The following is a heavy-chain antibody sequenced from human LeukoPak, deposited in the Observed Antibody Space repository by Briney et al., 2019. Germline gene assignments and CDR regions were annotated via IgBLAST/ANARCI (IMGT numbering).Heavy chain of an antibody. D-gene: IGHD5-24*01. V-gene: IGHV4-34*01. Sequence: PSETLSLTCAVYGGSFSGYYWSWIRQPPGKGLEWIGEINHSGSTNYNPSLKSRVTISVDTSKNQLSLKLSSVTAADTAVYYCARGARGDGYKFDYWGQGTLVTVSS. J-gene: IGHJ4*02. CDR1: GGSFSGYY. CDR3: ARGARGDGYKFDY. CDR2: INHSGST.